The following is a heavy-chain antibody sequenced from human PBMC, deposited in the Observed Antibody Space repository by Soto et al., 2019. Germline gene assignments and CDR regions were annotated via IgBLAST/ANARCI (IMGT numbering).Heavy chain of an antibody. V-gene: IGHV1-69*02. D-gene: IGHD3-9*01. CDR1: GGTFSSYT. Sequence: QVQLVQSGAEVKKPGSSVTVSCTASGGTFSSYTISWVRQAPGQGLEWMGRIIPILGIANYAQKFQGRVTITADKSTSPAYMELGSLRSEDTAVYYCSTSILTGYYYGIDVWGQGTTVTGSS. CDR3: STSILTGYYYGIDV. CDR2: IIPILGIA. J-gene: IGHJ6*02.